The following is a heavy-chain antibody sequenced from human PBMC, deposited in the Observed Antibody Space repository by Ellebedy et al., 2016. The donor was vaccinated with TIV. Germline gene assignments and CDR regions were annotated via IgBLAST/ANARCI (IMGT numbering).Heavy chain of an antibody. V-gene: IGHV1-69*13. CDR1: GGTFNNYA. CDR2: IIPIFRTP. Sequence: AASVKVSCKASGGTFNNYATSWVRQAPGQGLEWMGGIIPIFRTPSYAQHFRGRVTITADESTSTVYMELSSLRSEETAVYYCAESMVRGFLSQNFSYYYYYGMDVWGQGTTVTVSS. CDR3: AESMVRGFLSQNFSYYYYYGMDV. D-gene: IGHD3-10*01. J-gene: IGHJ6*02.